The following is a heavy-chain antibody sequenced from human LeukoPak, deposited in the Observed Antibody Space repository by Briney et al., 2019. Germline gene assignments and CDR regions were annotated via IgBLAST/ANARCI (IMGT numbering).Heavy chain of an antibody. V-gene: IGHV4-4*07. Sequence: SETLSLTCTVSGGSISSYYWSWIRQPAGKGPEWIGRIYTSGSTNYNPSLKSRVTMSLHTSKNQFPLKLNSVTAADTAVYYCARDYDVLTAYPPTQLFDPWGQGTLVSVSS. CDR3: ARDYDVLTAYPPTQLFDP. D-gene: IGHD3-9*01. CDR2: IYTSGST. CDR1: GGSISSYY. J-gene: IGHJ5*02.